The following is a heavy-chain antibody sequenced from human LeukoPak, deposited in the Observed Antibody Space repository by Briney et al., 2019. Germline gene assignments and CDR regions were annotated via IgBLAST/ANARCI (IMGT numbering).Heavy chain of an antibody. Sequence: GGSLRLSCAASGFTFTRYWMSWVRQAPGKGLEWVANIKQDGSEKYYGDSVRGRFAISRDNAKNSLYLQMNSLRAEDTAVYYCAGGSDYGDSYHNDYWGQGTLVTVSS. CDR3: AGGSDYGDSYHNDY. V-gene: IGHV3-7*03. CDR1: GFTFTRYW. D-gene: IGHD4-17*01. CDR2: IKQDGSEK. J-gene: IGHJ4*02.